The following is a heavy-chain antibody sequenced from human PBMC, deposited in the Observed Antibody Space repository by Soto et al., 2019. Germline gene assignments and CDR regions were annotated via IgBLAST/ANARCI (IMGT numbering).Heavy chain of an antibody. V-gene: IGHV4-39*01. Sequence: SETLSLTCSVSGDSISNSRFYWAWIRQPPGEGLEWIGSIYHTGNAYYNPSLKSRVTISVDTSKNQFSLKLTSVTAADAALYYCARDFFDSSDYTTNWFDPWGQGTLVTVPQ. CDR1: GDSISNSRFY. J-gene: IGHJ5*02. CDR3: ARDFFDSSDYTTNWFDP. CDR2: IYHTGNA. D-gene: IGHD3-22*01.